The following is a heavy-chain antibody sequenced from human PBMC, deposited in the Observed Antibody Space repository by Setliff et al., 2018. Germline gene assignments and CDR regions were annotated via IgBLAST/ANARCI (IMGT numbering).Heavy chain of an antibody. V-gene: IGHV1-69*05. J-gene: IGHJ6*03. CDR1: GATFSSYG. D-gene: IGHD6-6*01. Sequence: ASVKVSCKASGATFSSYGISWVRQAPGQGLEWMGGTIPMFGTTEYAQKFQGRLTINTDESTNTAFMQLSSLRSDDTAVYYCVREGVDRRSSTDYRYYMDVWGKGTTVTVSS. CDR3: VREGVDRRSSTDYRYYMDV. CDR2: TIPMFGTT.